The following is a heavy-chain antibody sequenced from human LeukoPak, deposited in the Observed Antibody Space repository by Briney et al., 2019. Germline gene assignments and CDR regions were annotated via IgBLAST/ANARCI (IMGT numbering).Heavy chain of an antibody. CDR1: GFTFSDHY. CDR2: IRNKANRYTT. D-gene: IGHD3-10*01. V-gene: IGHV3-72*01. CDR3: ARGLGSGRHAFDI. J-gene: IGHJ3*02. Sequence: GGSLRLSCAASGFTFSDHYMDWVRQAPGKGLEWVGRIRNKANRYTTEYAASVKGRFTISGDESKNSLFLQMNSLKTEDTAVYYCARGLGSGRHAFDIWGQGTMVTVSS.